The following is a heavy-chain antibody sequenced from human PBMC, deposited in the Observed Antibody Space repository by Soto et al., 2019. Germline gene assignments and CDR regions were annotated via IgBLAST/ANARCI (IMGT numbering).Heavy chain of an antibody. V-gene: IGHV1-2*02. CDR3: ARVGNTPAGYSYGYSYYYYGMDG. CDR1: GYTFTGYY. Sequence: ASVKVSCKASGYTFTGYYMHWVRQAPGQGLEWMGWINPNSGGTNYAQKFQGRVTMTRDTSISTAYMELSRLRSDDTAVYYCARVGNTPAGYSYGYSYYYYGMDGWGQGTTVTVAS. J-gene: IGHJ6*02. D-gene: IGHD5-18*01. CDR2: INPNSGGT.